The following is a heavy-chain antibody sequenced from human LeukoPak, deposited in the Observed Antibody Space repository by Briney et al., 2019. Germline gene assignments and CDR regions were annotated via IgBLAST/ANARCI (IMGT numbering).Heavy chain of an antibody. J-gene: IGHJ4*02. D-gene: IGHD2-2*01. Sequence: PGGSLRLSCAGSEFTFNNYAMSWVRRAPRKGLEWVSTIMIGGDGKHYADSVKGRFTISRDRSESTLYLQMNGLRADDTAVYYCVRAAPRDCSPASCSLFDTWGQGTLVTVSS. CDR3: VRAAPRDCSPASCSLFDT. CDR1: EFTFNNYA. V-gene: IGHV3-23*01. CDR2: IMIGGDGK.